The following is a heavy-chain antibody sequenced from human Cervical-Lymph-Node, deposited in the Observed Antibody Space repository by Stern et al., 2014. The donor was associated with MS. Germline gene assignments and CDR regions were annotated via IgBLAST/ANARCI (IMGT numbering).Heavy chain of an antibody. CDR1: GFTFSRYA. J-gene: IGHJ6*02. CDR3: ARDHVDGDYVYYYGLDV. Sequence: QVQLVESGGGVVQPGRSLRLSCAASGFTFSRYAMHWVRQAPGKGLEWVAVISYDGSTEYFADSVRGRFTISRDNSKNTLFLQLTNLRIEDTAVYHCARDHVDGDYVYYYGLDVWGQGTTVTVSS. D-gene: IGHD4-17*01. CDR2: ISYDGSTE. V-gene: IGHV3-30-3*01.